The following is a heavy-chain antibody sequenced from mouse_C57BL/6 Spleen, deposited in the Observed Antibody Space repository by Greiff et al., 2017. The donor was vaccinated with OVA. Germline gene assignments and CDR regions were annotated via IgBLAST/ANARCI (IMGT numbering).Heavy chain of an antibody. CDR1: CYSITCRYY. D-gene: IGHD1-1*01. CDR3: ARDPGSSTDY. J-gene: IGHJ2*01. CDR2: ISYEWCN. Sequence: ESGPGLVKPSQSLSLPCSVTCYSITCRYYWNWTRQSPGNTREGRGYISYEWCNNYNPSLKNRIPITRDTTKNQFFLKLNSVTTEDTATYYSARDPGSSTDYWGQGTTLTVSS. V-gene: IGHV3-6*01.